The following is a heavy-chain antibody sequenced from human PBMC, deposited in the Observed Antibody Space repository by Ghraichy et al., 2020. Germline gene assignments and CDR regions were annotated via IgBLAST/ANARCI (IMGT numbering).Heavy chain of an antibody. CDR1: GFTVSSNY. Sequence: GGSLRLSCAASGFTVSSNYMSWVRQAPGKGLEWVSVIYSGGITYYADSVKGRFTISRDNSKNTLYLQMNSLRAEDTAVYYCARDRMATNFDIWGQGTMVTVSS. V-gene: IGHV3-53*01. J-gene: IGHJ3*02. CDR2: IYSGGIT. CDR3: ARDRMATNFDI. D-gene: IGHD5-12*01.